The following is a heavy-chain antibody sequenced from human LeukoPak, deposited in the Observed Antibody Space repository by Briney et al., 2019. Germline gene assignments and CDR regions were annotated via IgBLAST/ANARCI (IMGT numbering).Heavy chain of an antibody. D-gene: IGHD6-19*01. J-gene: IGHJ4*02. CDR3: ASQRGRSSGWFDY. CDR2: IIGSDGST. CDR1: GFTFSNYA. Sequence: GGSLRLSCAASGFTFSNYAMSWVRQAPGKGLEWVSAIIGSDGSTYYADSVKGRFTISRDNSKNTLYLQMNSLRVEDTAVYYCASQRGRSSGWFDYWGQGTLVTVSS. V-gene: IGHV3-23*01.